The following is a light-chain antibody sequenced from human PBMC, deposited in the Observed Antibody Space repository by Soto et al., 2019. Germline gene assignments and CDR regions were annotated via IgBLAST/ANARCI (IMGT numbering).Light chain of an antibody. CDR2: KTS. CDR3: QQYYSYEIFT. V-gene: IGKV1-5*03. J-gene: IGKJ3*01. CDR1: QSISAW. Sequence: DIQMIQSPSTLSASVGDRVTITCRASQSISAWLAWYQQKPGKAPKLLIYKTSSLESGVPSRFSGSGSGTEFTLTISSLQPDDFATYYCQQYYSYEIFTFGLGTKVDIK.